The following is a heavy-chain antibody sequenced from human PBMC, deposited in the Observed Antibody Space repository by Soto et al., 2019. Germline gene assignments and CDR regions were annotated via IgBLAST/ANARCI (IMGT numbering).Heavy chain of an antibody. CDR3: ARHPFSNFDWFDP. Sequence: PSETLSLTCTVSGDFINNYYWSWVRQPPGKGLEWIGYIYYSGSTNYNPSLESRVTISIDTSKNQFSLKLSSVTAADTAVYYCARHPFSNFDWFDPWGQGTLVTVSS. CDR2: IYYSGST. V-gene: IGHV4-59*01. D-gene: IGHD3-9*01. J-gene: IGHJ5*02. CDR1: GDFINNYY.